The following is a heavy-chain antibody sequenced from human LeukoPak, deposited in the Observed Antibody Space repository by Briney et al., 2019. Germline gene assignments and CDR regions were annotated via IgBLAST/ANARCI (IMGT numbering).Heavy chain of an antibody. J-gene: IGHJ4*02. D-gene: IGHD6-19*01. Sequence: ASVKVSCKASGYTFTSYYMHWVRQAPGQGLEWMGIINPSGGSTSYAQKFQGRVTMTRDTSISTAYMELSRLRSDDTAVYYCARTNSSGWTRVDYWGQGTLVTVSS. CDR1: GYTFTSYY. CDR2: INPSGGST. V-gene: IGHV1-46*01. CDR3: ARTNSSGWTRVDY.